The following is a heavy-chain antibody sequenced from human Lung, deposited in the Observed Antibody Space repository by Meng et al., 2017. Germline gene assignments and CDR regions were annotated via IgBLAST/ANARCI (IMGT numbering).Heavy chain of an antibody. J-gene: IGHJ4*02. CDR2: INHGGST. Sequence: QGQRQQWGAGLLRPSENLSRPCAVYGGSISGSYWSWIRQSPAKGLEWIGKINHGGSTNYNPSLESRVTISVDTPKNQFSLRLTSMTVADTAVYYCARERHSTIIRGVMDFWGQGALVTVSS. D-gene: IGHD3-10*01. CDR1: GGSISGSY. V-gene: IGHV4-34*01. CDR3: ARERHSTIIRGVMDF.